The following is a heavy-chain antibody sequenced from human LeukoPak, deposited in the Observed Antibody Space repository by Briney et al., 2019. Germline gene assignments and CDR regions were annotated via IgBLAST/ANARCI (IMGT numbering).Heavy chain of an antibody. CDR3: ARHYFSTLTTLLRGVKKQKSRFDP. CDR1: GFTFSSYA. CDR2: INHSGST. D-gene: IGHD4-17*01. J-gene: IGHJ5*02. V-gene: IGHV4-34*01. Sequence: PGGSLRLSCAASGFTFSSYAMSWVRQAPGKGLEWIGEINHSGSTNYSPSLKSRVTISVDTSKNQFSLKLSSVTAADTAVYYCARHYFSTLTTLLRGVKKQKSRFDPWGQGTLVTVSS.